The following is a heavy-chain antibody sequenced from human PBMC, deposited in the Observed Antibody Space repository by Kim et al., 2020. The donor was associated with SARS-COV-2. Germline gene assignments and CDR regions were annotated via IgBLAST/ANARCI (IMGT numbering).Heavy chain of an antibody. D-gene: IGHD6-13*01. V-gene: IGHV1-3*01. CDR3: ARSYSGDAFDI. CDR2: T. J-gene: IGHJ3*02. Sequence: TKYSQKFQGRVTITRDTSASTAYMELSSLRSEDTAVYYCARSYSGDAFDIWGQGTMVTVSS.